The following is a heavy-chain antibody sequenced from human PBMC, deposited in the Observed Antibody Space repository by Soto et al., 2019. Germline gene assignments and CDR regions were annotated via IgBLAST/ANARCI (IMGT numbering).Heavy chain of an antibody. CDR3: AKMDIVVVPATQNWFDP. Sequence: QVQLVESGGGVVQPGRSLRLSCAASGFTFSSYGMHWVRQAPGKGLEWVAVISYDGSNKYYADSVKGRFTISRDNSKNTLYLQMNSLSAEDTAVYYGAKMDIVVVPATQNWFDPLGQGTLVTVS. CDR2: ISYDGSNK. D-gene: IGHD2-2*03. CDR1: GFTFSSYG. J-gene: IGHJ5*02. V-gene: IGHV3-30*18.